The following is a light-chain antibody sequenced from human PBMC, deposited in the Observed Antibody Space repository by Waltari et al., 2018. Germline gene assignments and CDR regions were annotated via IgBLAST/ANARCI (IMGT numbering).Light chain of an antibody. J-gene: IGLJ1*01. Sequence: QSALTQPASVSGSPGQSITISCTGTSSDVGAYNYVSWYQQHPGKVPHLMIYEVTNRPSGFSNRFSGSKSGNTASLTISGLQPEDEADYYCSSHTTSDSLVFGTGTKVTVL. V-gene: IGLV2-14*01. CDR3: SSHTTSDSLV. CDR2: EVT. CDR1: SSDVGAYNY.